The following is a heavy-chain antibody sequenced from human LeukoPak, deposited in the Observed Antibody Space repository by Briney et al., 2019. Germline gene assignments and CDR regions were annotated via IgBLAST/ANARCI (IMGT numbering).Heavy chain of an antibody. CDR1: GFTFDDYA. J-gene: IGHJ6*02. CDR2: ISWNSGSI. V-gene: IGHV3-9*01. D-gene: IGHD6-13*01. Sequence: GGSLRLSCAASGFTFDDYAMHWVRQAPGKGLEWVSGISWNSGSIGYADSVKGRFTISRDNAKNSLYLQMNSLRADDTAIYYCARDRAAKARVGGMAVWGQGTTVIVSS. CDR3: ARDRAAKARVGGMAV.